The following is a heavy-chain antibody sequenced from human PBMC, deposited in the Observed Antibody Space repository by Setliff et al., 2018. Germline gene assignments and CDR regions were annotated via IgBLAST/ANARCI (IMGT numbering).Heavy chain of an antibody. CDR2: FYSRETT. Sequence: ETLSLTCIVSGGSISSESYSWAWIRQTPGKGLEWIGSFYSRETTYYTPSLRSRVTISVDTSKDQLSLKLSSVTAADTAVYYCARGNSRSSVWYVVPHFDYWGQGTLVTVSS. J-gene: IGHJ4*02. CDR3: ARGNSRSSVWYVVPHFDY. CDR1: GGSISSESYS. D-gene: IGHD6-19*01. V-gene: IGHV4-39*01.